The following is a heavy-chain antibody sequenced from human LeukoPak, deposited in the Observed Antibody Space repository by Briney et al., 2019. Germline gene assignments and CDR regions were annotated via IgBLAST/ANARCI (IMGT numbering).Heavy chain of an antibody. CDR2: IYYSGST. Sequence: NPSETLSLTCTVSGGSISSGDCYWSWIRQPPGKGLEWIGYIYYSGSTYYNPSLKSRVTISVDTSKNQFSLKLSSVTAADTAVYYCARAGYSYGYIHYYYMDVWGKGTTVTVSS. D-gene: IGHD5-18*01. V-gene: IGHV4-30-4*08. CDR1: GGSISSGDCY. J-gene: IGHJ6*03. CDR3: ARAGYSYGYIHYYYMDV.